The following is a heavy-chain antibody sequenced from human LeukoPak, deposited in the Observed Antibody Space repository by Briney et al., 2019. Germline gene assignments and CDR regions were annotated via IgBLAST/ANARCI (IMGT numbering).Heavy chain of an antibody. Sequence: PGGSLRLSCTASAFTLGDFYMSWIRQAPGKGLEWIAYISNVGLTTYYAESGKGRFTISRDNAKNSLYLQMNSLRPEDTAVYYCACDFRYLGHDFWGQGSLVTVSS. V-gene: IGHV3-11*01. D-gene: IGHD2-21*02. J-gene: IGHJ4*02. CDR2: ISNVGLTT. CDR3: ACDFRYLGHDF. CDR1: AFTLGDFY.